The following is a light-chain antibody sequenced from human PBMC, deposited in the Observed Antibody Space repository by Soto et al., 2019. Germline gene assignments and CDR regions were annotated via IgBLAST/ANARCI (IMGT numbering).Light chain of an antibody. CDR1: QSVGGN. CDR2: GAS. V-gene: IGKV3-15*01. J-gene: IGKJ4*01. CDR3: QQYHNWPPLT. Sequence: DIVMTQSPATLSVSPGERVTLSCRASQSVGGNVAWYQQRPGQAPRLLISGASTMATGIPARFIGSGSETEFTLPISSLQSEDFSVYHCQQYHNWPPLTFGGGTTVEIK.